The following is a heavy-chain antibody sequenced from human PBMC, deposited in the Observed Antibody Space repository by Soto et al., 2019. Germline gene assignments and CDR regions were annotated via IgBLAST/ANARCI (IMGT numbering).Heavy chain of an antibody. CDR2: INHRGSA. V-gene: IGHV4-4*02. Sequence: SETLSLTCAVSGASVSSTYWWSWVRQPPGKGPEWIGEINHRGSANYNPSLKSRVTISVDISKSQFSLRLTSVTAADTAVYYCVMYNAASGTYYFAFWGQGALVPVSA. CDR1: GASVSSTYW. D-gene: IGHD6-13*01. CDR3: VMYNAASGTYYFAF. J-gene: IGHJ4*02.